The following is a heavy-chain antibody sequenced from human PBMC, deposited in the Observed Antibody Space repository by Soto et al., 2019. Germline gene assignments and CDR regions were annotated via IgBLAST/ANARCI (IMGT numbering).Heavy chain of an antibody. D-gene: IGHD4-17*01. Sequence: QITLKESGPSPVKPTQTLTVTCTFSGFSLSNSGVGVAWIRQPPGKALEWLALIYGDNDKRYSPSLKTRLTITKDTSKIPVVLTLTNMDPVDTATYYCAHCTLHDYGDYDPGTSHVFDSWGQGALVTGSS. CDR2: IYGDNDK. CDR1: GFSLSNSGVG. J-gene: IGHJ4*02. V-gene: IGHV2-5*02. CDR3: AHCTLHDYGDYDPGTSHVFDS.